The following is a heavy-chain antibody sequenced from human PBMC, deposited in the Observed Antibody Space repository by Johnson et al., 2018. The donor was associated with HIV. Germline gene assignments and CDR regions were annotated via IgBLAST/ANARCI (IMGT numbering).Heavy chain of an antibody. J-gene: IGHJ3*02. CDR3: ARGTVCGGDCYSRAFDI. D-gene: IGHD2-21*02. Sequence: EVQLVESGGGLVQPGGSLRLSCAASGFTFSSYAMSWVRQAPGKGLEWVSAISGSGGSTYYADSVKGRFTISRGNSKKPLYLQMGSLRAEDIAVYYCARGTVCGGDCYSRAFDIWGQGTMVTVSS. V-gene: IGHV3-23*04. CDR2: ISGSGGST. CDR1: GFTFSSYA.